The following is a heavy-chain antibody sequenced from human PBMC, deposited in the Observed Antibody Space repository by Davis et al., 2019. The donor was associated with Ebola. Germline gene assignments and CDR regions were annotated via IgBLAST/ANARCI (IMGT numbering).Heavy chain of an antibody. V-gene: IGHV3-21*06. J-gene: IGHJ3*01. CDR3: AGGKDSSGWYGDDAFDF. CDR1: VITFSSYA. CDR2: ISGSGFYI. Sequence: GESLKISCADSVITFSSYAMTWVRQAPGKGLEWVSSISGSGFYIYYADSVKGRFTISRDNAKNSLYLQMNSLRAEDTAVYYCAGGKDSSGWYGDDAFDFWGQGTMVTVSS. D-gene: IGHD6-19*01.